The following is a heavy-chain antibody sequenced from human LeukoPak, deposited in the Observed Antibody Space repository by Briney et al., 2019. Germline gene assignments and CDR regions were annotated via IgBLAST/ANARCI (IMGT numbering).Heavy chain of an antibody. CDR2: INHSGST. CDR1: GESLNSYY. D-gene: IGHD2-15*01. J-gene: IGHJ4*02. CDR3: AGLGKLFSVDY. Sequence: PSETLSLTCAVYGESLNSYYWSWIRQPPGKGLEWIGEINHSGSTNYNPSLKSRVTISVDTSKNQFSLKLSSVTAADTAVYYCAGLGKLFSVDYWGQGTLVTVSS. V-gene: IGHV4-34*01.